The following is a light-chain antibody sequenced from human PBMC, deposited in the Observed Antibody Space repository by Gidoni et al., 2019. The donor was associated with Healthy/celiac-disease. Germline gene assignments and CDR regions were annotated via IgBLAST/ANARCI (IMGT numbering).Light chain of an antibody. J-gene: IGKJ2*01. CDR2: AAS. CDR3: QQSYSTPYT. Sequence: DRVTITCRASQSISSYLNWYQQKPGKAPKLLIYAASSLQSEVPSRFSGSGSGTDFTLTISSLQPEDFATYYCQQSYSTPYTFGQXTKLEIK. CDR1: QSISSY. V-gene: IGKV1-39*01.